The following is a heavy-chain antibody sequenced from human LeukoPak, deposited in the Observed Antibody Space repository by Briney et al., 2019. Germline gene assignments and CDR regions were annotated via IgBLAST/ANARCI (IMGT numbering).Heavy chain of an antibody. CDR3: ANPYYDILTGYYSPYYFDY. CDR2: IRYDGSNK. V-gene: IGHV3-30*02. CDR1: GFTFSSYG. Sequence: GSLRLSCAASGFTFSSYGMHWVRQAPGKGLEWVAFIRYDGSNKYYADSVKGRFTISRDNSKNTLYLQMNSLRAEDTAVYYCANPYYDILTGYYSPYYFDYWGQGTLVTVSS. J-gene: IGHJ4*02. D-gene: IGHD3-9*01.